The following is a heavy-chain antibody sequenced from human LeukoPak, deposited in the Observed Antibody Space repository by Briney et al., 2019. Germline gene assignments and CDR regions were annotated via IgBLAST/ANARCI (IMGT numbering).Heavy chain of an antibody. J-gene: IGHJ3*02. CDR1: GYTFTGYY. CDR2: INPNSGGT. D-gene: IGHD4-23*01. Sequence: APVKVSCKASGYTFTGYYMHWVRQAPGQGLEWMGWINPNSGGTNYAQKLQGRVTMTTDTSTSTAYMELRSLRSDDTAVYYCARTNGGNGDAFDIWGQGTMVTVSS. CDR3: ARTNGGNGDAFDI. V-gene: IGHV1-2*02.